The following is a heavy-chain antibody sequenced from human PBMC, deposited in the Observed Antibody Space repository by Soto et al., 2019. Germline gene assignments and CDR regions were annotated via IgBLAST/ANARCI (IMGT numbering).Heavy chain of an antibody. D-gene: IGHD6-13*01. Sequence: ASVKVSCKASGYTFTSYAMHWVRQAPGQRLKWMGWINAGNGNTKYSQKFQGRVTITRDTSASTAYMELSSLRSEDTAVYYCARVMGFHSSSWLDYWGQGTLVTVSS. CDR2: INAGNGNT. V-gene: IGHV1-3*01. CDR3: ARVMGFHSSSWLDY. J-gene: IGHJ4*02. CDR1: GYTFTSYA.